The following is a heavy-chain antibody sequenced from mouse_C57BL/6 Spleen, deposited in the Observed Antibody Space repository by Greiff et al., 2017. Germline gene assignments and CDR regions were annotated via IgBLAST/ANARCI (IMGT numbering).Heavy chain of an antibody. CDR3: ARRGIYYGFY. CDR2: IYPSDSET. D-gene: IGHD2-2*01. J-gene: IGHJ2*01. CDR1: GYTFTSYW. V-gene: IGHV1-61*01. Sequence: QVQLQQPGAELVRPGSSVKLSCKASGYTFTSYWMDWVKQRPGQGLEWIGNIYPSDSETHYNQKFKGKATLTVDKSSSTAYMQLSSLTSEDSAVYYCARRGIYYGFYWGQGTTLTVSS.